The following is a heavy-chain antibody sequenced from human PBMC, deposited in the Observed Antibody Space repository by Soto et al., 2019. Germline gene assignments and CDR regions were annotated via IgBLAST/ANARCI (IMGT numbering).Heavy chain of an antibody. CDR1: GYTLTRNS. CDR3: AREYGSGSRFDY. Sequence: QVQLVQSGAEVKKPGASVKVSCRASGYTLTRNSISWVRQAPGQGLEWMGWISAYNGNTNYAQKLQGRVTMTTDTSTSTAYMELRSLRSHDTAVYYCAREYGSGSRFDYWGQGTLVTVSS. V-gene: IGHV1-18*01. D-gene: IGHD3-10*01. CDR2: ISAYNGNT. J-gene: IGHJ4*02.